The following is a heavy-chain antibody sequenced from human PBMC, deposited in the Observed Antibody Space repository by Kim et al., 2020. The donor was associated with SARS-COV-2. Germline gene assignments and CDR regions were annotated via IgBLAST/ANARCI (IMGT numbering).Heavy chain of an antibody. CDR3: AGAETTGMFPNWFDP. D-gene: IGHD1-1*01. Sequence: NPSVKRRVTQSVDTSKNQFSLKLSSVTAADTAVYYCAGAETTGMFPNWFDPWGRGTLVTVSS. J-gene: IGHJ5*02. V-gene: IGHV4-59*01.